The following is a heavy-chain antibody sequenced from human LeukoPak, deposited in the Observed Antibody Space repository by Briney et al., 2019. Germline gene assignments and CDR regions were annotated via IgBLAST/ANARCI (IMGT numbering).Heavy chain of an antibody. CDR2: INWNGGST. D-gene: IGHD3-3*01. CDR1: GFTFNIYG. Sequence: PGGSLRLSCAASGFTFNIYGMTWVRQAPGKGLEWVSGINWNGGSTGYADSVKGRFTIPRDNAKNSLYLQMNSLRAEDTALYYCARNGPYYDFWSRPFDYWGQGTLVTVSS. J-gene: IGHJ4*02. CDR3: ARNGPYYDFWSRPFDY. V-gene: IGHV3-20*04.